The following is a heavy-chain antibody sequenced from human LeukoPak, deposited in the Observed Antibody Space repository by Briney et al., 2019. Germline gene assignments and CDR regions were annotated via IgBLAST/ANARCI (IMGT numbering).Heavy chain of an antibody. V-gene: IGHV3-7*01. Sequence: PGGSLRLSCAASGFTFSSYWMSWVRQAPGKGLEWVANIKQDGSEKYYVDSVKGRFTISRDNAKNSLYLQMNSLRAEDTAVYYCARGLRIVGATYPYYFDYWGQGTLVTVSS. CDR3: ARGLRIVGATYPYYFDY. CDR1: GFTFSSYW. CDR2: IKQDGSEK. J-gene: IGHJ4*02. D-gene: IGHD1-26*01.